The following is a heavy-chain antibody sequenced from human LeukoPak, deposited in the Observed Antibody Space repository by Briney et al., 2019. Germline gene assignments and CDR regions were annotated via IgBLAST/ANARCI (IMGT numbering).Heavy chain of an antibody. Sequence: ASVKVSCKASGYTFTSYGISWVRQAPGQGLEWMGWISAYNGNTNYAQKFQGRVTITRDTSASTAYMELSSLRSEDTAVYYCARERPTIFGVVSGMDVWGQGTTVTVSS. D-gene: IGHD3-3*01. CDR1: GYTFTSYG. V-gene: IGHV1-18*01. CDR2: ISAYNGNT. CDR3: ARERPTIFGVVSGMDV. J-gene: IGHJ6*02.